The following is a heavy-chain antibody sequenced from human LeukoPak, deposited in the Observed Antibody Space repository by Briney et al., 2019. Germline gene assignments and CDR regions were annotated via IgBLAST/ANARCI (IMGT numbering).Heavy chain of an antibody. D-gene: IGHD6-13*01. J-gene: IGHJ6*02. V-gene: IGHV1-46*01. CDR3: ARDGVGAAAGPDDYGMDV. Sequence: GASVTVSCKASGYTFTSYYMHWVRQAPGQGLEWMGIINPSGGSTSYAQKFQGRVTMTRDTSTSTVYMELSSLRSEDTAVYYCARDGVGAAAGPDDYGMDVWGQGTTVTVSS. CDR1: GYTFTSYY. CDR2: INPSGGST.